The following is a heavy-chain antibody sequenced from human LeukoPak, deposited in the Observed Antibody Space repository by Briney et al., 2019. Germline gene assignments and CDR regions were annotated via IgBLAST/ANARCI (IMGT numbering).Heavy chain of an antibody. V-gene: IGHV4-59*08. CDR2: IYYSGST. CDR3: ARQGGYSSSPDF. CDR1: GGSFSGYY. D-gene: IGHD6-13*01. J-gene: IGHJ4*02. Sequence: SETLSLTCAVYGGSFSGYYWNWIRQPPGKGLEWIGYIYYSGSTNYNPSLKSRVTISVDTSKNQFSLKLSSVTAADTAVYYCARQGGYSSSPDFWGRGTLVTVSS.